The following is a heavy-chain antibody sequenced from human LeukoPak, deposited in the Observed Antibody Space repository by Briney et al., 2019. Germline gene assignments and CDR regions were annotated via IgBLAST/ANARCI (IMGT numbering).Heavy chain of an antibody. V-gene: IGHV3-48*02. CDR2: ISSSSSTI. J-gene: IGHJ4*02. CDR3: ARGPMYSSRFAGDY. CDR1: GFTFSSYS. D-gene: IGHD6-13*01. Sequence: GGSLRLSCAASGFTFSSYSINWVRQAPGRGLEWVSYISSSSSTIYYADSVKGRFTISRDNAKNSLYLQMNSLRDEDTAVYYCARGPMYSSRFAGDYWGQGTLVTVSS.